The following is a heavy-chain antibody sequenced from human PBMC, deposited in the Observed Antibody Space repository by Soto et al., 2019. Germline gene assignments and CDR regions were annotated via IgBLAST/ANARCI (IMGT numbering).Heavy chain of an antibody. Sequence: QVQLEQSGDEVKKPGASVKVSCKASDYLFVNYGIAWVRQAPGQGLEWLGWISHYTGNTYYATKVQGRLALTTDTSTSTDSMDLGSLTSAETAVYYCAMVDLYATPTQQDVWGQGTTVTVSS. V-gene: IGHV1-18*01. CDR1: DYLFVNYG. D-gene: IGHD2-15*01. CDR2: ISHYTGNT. J-gene: IGHJ6*02. CDR3: AMVDLYATPTQQDV.